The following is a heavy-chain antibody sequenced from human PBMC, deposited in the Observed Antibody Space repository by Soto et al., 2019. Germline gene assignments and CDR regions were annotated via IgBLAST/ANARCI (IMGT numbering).Heavy chain of an antibody. V-gene: IGHV4-30-4*01. J-gene: IGHJ6*02. Sequence: SETLSLTCTVSGGSISSGDYYWSWIRQPPGKGLEWIGYIYYSGSTYYNPSLKSRVTISVDTSKNQFSLKLSSVTAADTAVYYCARDILLGYCSGGSCSDSREAESRYYYYGMDVWGQGTTVTVSS. CDR2: IYYSGST. D-gene: IGHD2-15*01. CDR1: GGSISSGDYY. CDR3: ARDILLGYCSGGSCSDSREAESRYYYYGMDV.